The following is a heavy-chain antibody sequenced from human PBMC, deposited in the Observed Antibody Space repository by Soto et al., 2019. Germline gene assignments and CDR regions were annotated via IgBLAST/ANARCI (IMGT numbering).Heavy chain of an antibody. CDR2: IYYTGST. V-gene: IGHV4-59*01. CDR3: ARDARFGYDILPGYFDY. J-gene: IGHJ4*02. D-gene: IGHD3-9*01. Sequence: LSLTCTVSGGSISTYYWSWIRQPPGKGLEWIGYIYYTGSTNCNPSLKSRVTISVDTSRNQFSLKLTSVTAADTAVYYCARDARFGYDILPGYFDYWGQGILVTVSS. CDR1: GGSISTYY.